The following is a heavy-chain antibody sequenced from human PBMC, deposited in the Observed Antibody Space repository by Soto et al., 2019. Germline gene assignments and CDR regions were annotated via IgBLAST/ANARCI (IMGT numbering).Heavy chain of an antibody. CDR2: IYYSGST. Sequence: PSETLSLTCTVSGGSISSYYWSWIRQPPGKGLEWIGYIYYSGSTNYNPSLKSRVPISVDTSKNQFSLKLSSVTAADTAVYYCARNPGSYYYYGMDVWGQGTTVTAP. V-gene: IGHV4-59*01. J-gene: IGHJ6*02. D-gene: IGHD2-15*01. CDR3: ARNPGSYYYYGMDV. CDR1: GGSISSYY.